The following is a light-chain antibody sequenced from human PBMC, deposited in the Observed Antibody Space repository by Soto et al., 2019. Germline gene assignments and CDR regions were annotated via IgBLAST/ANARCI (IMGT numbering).Light chain of an antibody. CDR1: LSISTH. CDR2: GAS. J-gene: IGKJ1*01. Sequence: EIVMTQSPATLSVSPGERATLSCRASLSISTHLAWYKQKPGQAPRLLIYGASTRATGIPARFSGSGSGTEFTLTISSLQSDDFATYYCQHYSTYSRTFGQGTKVDIK. CDR3: QHYSTYSRT. V-gene: IGKV3-15*01.